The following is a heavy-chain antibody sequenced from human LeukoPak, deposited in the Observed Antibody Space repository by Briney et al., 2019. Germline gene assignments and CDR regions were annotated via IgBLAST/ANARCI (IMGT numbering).Heavy chain of an antibody. J-gene: IGHJ4*02. Sequence: GGSLRLSCAASGFTFSSHSMNWVRQAPGKGLEWVSSISPSGHYIYYADSVEGRFTTSRDNAKNSLYLQMNSLRAEDTAVYYCTRDLSSCTSCYSYWGQGTLVTVSS. CDR1: GFTFSSHS. CDR2: ISPSGHYI. CDR3: TRDLSSCTSCYSY. V-gene: IGHV3-21*01. D-gene: IGHD2-2*01.